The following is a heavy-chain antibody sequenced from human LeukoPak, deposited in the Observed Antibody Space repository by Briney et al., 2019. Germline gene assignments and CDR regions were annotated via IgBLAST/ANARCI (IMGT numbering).Heavy chain of an antibody. V-gene: IGHV1-2*02. CDR2: INPNSGGT. CDR3: AREGWYGGNTARFYYYYMDV. CDR1: GYTFTGYY. D-gene: IGHD4-23*01. Sequence: ASVKVSCKASGYTFTGYYMHWVRQAPGQGLEWMGWINPNSGGTNYAQKFQGRVTMTRDTSISTAYMELSSLRSDDTAVYYCAREGWYGGNTARFYYYYMDVWGKGTTVTISS. J-gene: IGHJ6*03.